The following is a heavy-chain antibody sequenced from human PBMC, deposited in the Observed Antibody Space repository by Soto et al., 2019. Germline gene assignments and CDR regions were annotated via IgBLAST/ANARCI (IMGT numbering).Heavy chain of an antibody. CDR3: TRWSIAAAGLIDY. CDR1: GFTFGDYA. V-gene: IGHV3-49*03. J-gene: IGHJ4*02. CDR2: IRSKAYGGTT. D-gene: IGHD6-13*01. Sequence: GGSLRLSCTASGFTFGDYAMSWFRQAPGKGLEWVGFIRSKAYGGTTEYAASVKGRFTISRDDSKSIAYLQMNSLKTEDTAVYYCTRWSIAAAGLIDYWGQGTLVTVSS.